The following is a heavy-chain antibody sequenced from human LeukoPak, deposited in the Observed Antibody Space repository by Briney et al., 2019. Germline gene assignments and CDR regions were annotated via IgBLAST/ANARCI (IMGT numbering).Heavy chain of an antibody. D-gene: IGHD6-13*01. Sequence: SETLTLSCTVSGGSISSYYWSWIRQPPGKGLEWIGDIYYSGSTNYNPSLKSRVTISVDTSKNQLSLKLSSVTAADAAVYYCAREKGGAAAVDWYFDLWGRGTLVTVSS. CDR3: AREKGGAAAVDWYFDL. CDR2: IYYSGST. J-gene: IGHJ2*01. CDR1: GGSISSYY. V-gene: IGHV4-59*01.